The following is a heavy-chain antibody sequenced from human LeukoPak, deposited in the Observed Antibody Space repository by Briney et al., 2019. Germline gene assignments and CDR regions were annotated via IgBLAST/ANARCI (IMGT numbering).Heavy chain of an antibody. V-gene: IGHV3-21*01. J-gene: IGHJ6*02. CDR3: ARGISNYGMDV. Sequence: GGSLRLSCAASGFTFSSYSMNWVRRAPGKGLEWVSSISSSSSYIYYADSVKGRFTISRDNAKNSLYLQMNSLRAEDTAVYYCARGISNYGMDVWGQGTTVTVSS. CDR1: GFTFSSYS. CDR2: ISSSSSYI.